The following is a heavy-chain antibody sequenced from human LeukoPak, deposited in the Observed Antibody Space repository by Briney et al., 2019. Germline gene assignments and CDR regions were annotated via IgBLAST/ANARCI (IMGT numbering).Heavy chain of an antibody. Sequence: SETLSLTCAVYGGSFSGYYWSWIRQPPGKGLEWIGEINHSGSTNYNPSLKSRVTISVDTSKNQFSLKLSSVTAADTAVYYCAPYSSSSHYWGQGTLVTVSS. D-gene: IGHD6-6*01. CDR2: INHSGST. J-gene: IGHJ4*02. CDR3: APYSSSSHY. CDR1: GGSFSGYY. V-gene: IGHV4-34*01.